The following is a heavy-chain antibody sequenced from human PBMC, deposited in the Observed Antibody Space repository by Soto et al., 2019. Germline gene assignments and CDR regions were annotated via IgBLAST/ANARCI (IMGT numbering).Heavy chain of an antibody. D-gene: IGHD1-1*01. Sequence: GGSLRLSCAASGFTFSNAWKSWVRQAPGKGLEWVGRIKSKTDGGTTDYAAPVKGRFTISRDDSKNTLYLQMNSLKTEDTAVYYCTTRVQLERRSDYWGQGTLVTVSS. V-gene: IGHV3-15*01. CDR2: IKSKTDGGTT. J-gene: IGHJ4*02. CDR1: GFTFSNAW. CDR3: TTRVQLERRSDY.